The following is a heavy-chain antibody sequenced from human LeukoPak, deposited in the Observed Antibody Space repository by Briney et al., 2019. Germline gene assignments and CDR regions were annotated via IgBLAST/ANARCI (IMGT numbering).Heavy chain of an antibody. D-gene: IGHD3-10*01. CDR3: TVAHMVRGVAGQYYYYGMDV. V-gene: IGHV3-15*01. Sequence: GGSLRLSCAASGFTFSNAWMSWVRQAPGKGLEWVGRIKSKTDGRPTDYAAPVKGRFTISIDDSKNTLYLQMNSLKTEDTAVYYCTVAHMVRGVAGQYYYYGMDVWGQGTTVTVSS. CDR1: GFTFSNAW. J-gene: IGHJ6*02. CDR2: IKSKTDGRPT.